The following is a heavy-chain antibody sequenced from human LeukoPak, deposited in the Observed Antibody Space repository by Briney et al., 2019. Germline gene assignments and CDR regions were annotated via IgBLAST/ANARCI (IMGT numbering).Heavy chain of an antibody. J-gene: IGHJ4*02. CDR2: VDYSGST. D-gene: IGHD1-7*01. V-gene: IGHV4-59*01. Sequence: KPSETLSLTCTVSGGSISGYYWNWIRQPPGKGLEWIGYVDYSGSTNYSPSLKSRVTISVDTSKKHFSLRLSSVTAADTAVYYCARDFAGNYYFHYWGQGTLVPVSS. CDR3: ARDFAGNYYFHY. CDR1: GGSISGYY.